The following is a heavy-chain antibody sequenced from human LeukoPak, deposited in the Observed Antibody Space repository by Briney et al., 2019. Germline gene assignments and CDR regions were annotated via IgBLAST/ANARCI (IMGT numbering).Heavy chain of an antibody. CDR3: GTVSWELGYFEY. Sequence: GGSLRLACAASGFTFSSYGMHWVRQAPGKGLEWVAFIRNDGSNKYYADSVKGRFTISRGNSKNTLYLQMNSLRAEDTAVYSCGTVSWELGYFEYWGQGTLVTVSA. CDR1: GFTFSSYG. D-gene: IGHD1-26*01. CDR2: IRNDGSNK. J-gene: IGHJ4*02. V-gene: IGHV3-30*02.